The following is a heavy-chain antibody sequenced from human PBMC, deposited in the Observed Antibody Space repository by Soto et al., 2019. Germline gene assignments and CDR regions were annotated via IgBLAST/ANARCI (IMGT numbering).Heavy chain of an antibody. CDR1: GFTFSSYA. V-gene: IGHV3-23*01. D-gene: IGHD3-22*01. CDR3: AKDRPSITMIVVAHDY. J-gene: IGHJ4*02. Sequence: PGGSLRLSCAASGFTFSSYAMSWVRQAPGKGLEWVSAISGSGGSTYYADSVKGRFTISRDNSKNTLYLQMNSLRAEDTAVYYCAKDRPSITMIVVAHDYWGQGTLVTVSS. CDR2: ISGSGGST.